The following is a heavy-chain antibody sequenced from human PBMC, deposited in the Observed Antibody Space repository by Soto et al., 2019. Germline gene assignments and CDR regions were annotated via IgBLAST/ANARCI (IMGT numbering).Heavy chain of an antibody. D-gene: IGHD4-4*01. CDR2: IYPGDSDT. CDR1: GYSFTSYW. J-gene: IGHJ6*02. Sequence: PGESLKISCKGSGYSFTSYWIGWVRQMPGKGLEWMGIIYPGDSDTRYSPSLQGQVTISADKSISTAYLQWSSLKASDTAMYYCARQHSNYYYGMDVWGQGTTVTVSS. V-gene: IGHV5-51*01. CDR3: ARQHSNYYYGMDV.